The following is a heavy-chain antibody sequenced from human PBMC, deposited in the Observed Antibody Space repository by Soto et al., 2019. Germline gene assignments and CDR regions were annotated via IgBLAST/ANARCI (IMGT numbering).Heavy chain of an antibody. CDR2: IYYSGST. V-gene: IGHV4-59*12. D-gene: IGHD2-15*01. CDR1: GGSISSYY. CDR3: AREGGGYCSGGSCTSFDY. Sequence: TLSLTCTVSGGSISSYYWSWIRQPPGKGLEWIGYIYYSGSTNYNPSLKSRVTISVDTSKNQFSLKLSSVTAADTAVYYCAREGGGYCSGGSCTSFDYWGQGTLVTVSS. J-gene: IGHJ4*02.